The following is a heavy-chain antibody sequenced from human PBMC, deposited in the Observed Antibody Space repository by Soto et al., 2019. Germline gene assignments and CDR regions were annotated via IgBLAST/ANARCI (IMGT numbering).Heavy chain of an antibody. D-gene: IGHD6-13*01. CDR3: AHRGPPGTDAFDI. V-gene: IGHV2-5*02. Sequence: QITLKESGPTLLKPTQTLTLTCTFSGFSLSTSGVSVGWIRQPPGKALEWLALIYWDDDDRYSPSLRSRLAITKDTSKNQVVLIMTNMDPVDTATYYCAHRGPPGTDAFDIWGRGTMVTVSS. CDR1: GFSLSTSGVS. CDR2: IYWDDDD. J-gene: IGHJ3*02.